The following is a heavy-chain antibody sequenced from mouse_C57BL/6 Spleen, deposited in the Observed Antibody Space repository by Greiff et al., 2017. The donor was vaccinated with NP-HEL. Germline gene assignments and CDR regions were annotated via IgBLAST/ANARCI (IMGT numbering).Heavy chain of an antibody. Sequence: VQLVESGPELVKPGASVKISCKASGYAFSSSWMNWVKQRPGKGLEWIGRIYPGDGDTNYNGKFKGKATLTADKSSSTAYMQLSSLTSEDSAVYFCAREGLRGDYYAMDYWGQGTSVTVSS. D-gene: IGHD2-4*01. CDR1: GYAFSSSW. J-gene: IGHJ4*01. V-gene: IGHV1-82*01. CDR2: IYPGDGDT. CDR3: AREGLRGDYYAMDY.